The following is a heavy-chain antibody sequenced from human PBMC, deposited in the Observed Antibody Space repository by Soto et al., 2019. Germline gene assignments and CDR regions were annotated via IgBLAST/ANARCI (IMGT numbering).Heavy chain of an antibody. V-gene: IGHV3-30-3*01. CDR1: GFTFSSYA. CDR3: VRGDREDIAVVVGARPGDYGMDV. D-gene: IGHD2-15*01. CDR2: ISYSGSNK. Sequence: QVQLVESGGGVVQPGRSLRLSCAASGFTFSSYAMHWVRQAPGKGLEWVAVISYSGSNKAYVDSVKGRFTISRDNSKNTLYMQMNSLRAEDTAVYYCVRGDREDIAVVVGARPGDYGMDVWGHGTTVTVSS. J-gene: IGHJ6*02.